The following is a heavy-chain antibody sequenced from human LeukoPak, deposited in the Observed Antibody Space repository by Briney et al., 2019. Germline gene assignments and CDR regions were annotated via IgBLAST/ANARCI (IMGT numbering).Heavy chain of an antibody. CDR1: GGSISGFY. CDR3: ARDTRDAFDI. Sequence: SETLSLTCTVSGGSISGFYWNWIRQPPGKGLEWIGYVYYSGNTNYNPSLKSRVTISLDTSKNQFSLKLRSVTAADTAVYYCARDTRDAFDIWGQGTMVTVPS. J-gene: IGHJ3*02. V-gene: IGHV4-59*01. CDR2: VYYSGNT.